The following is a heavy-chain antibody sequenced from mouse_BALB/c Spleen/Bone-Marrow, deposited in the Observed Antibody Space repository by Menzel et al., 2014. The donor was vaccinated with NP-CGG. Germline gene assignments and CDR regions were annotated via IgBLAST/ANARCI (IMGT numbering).Heavy chain of an antibody. V-gene: IGHV5-12-1*01. Sequence: EVHLVESGGGLVKPGGSLKLSCAASGFAFSSYDMSWVRQTPEKRLEWVAYISSGGGSTYYPDTVKGRFTISRDNAKNTLYLQMSSLKSEDTAMYYCAREVLRDYFDYWGQGTTLTASS. CDR3: AREVLRDYFDY. CDR2: ISSGGGST. CDR1: GFAFSSYD. J-gene: IGHJ2*01. D-gene: IGHD1-1*01.